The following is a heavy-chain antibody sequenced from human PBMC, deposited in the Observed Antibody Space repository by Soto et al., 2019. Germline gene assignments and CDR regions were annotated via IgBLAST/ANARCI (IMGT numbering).Heavy chain of an antibody. CDR2: VSTSGGST. CDR3: AKAGNYNDRSGYYYFDH. V-gene: IGHV3-23*01. D-gene: IGHD3-22*01. CDR1: GFNFNHYA. J-gene: IGHJ4*02. Sequence: PGGSLRLSCAASGFNFNHYAMNWVRQGPGKGLEWVSSVSTSGGSTNYADSVTGRFTISRDNSKNTVSLQMNSLRVEDTAVYYCAKAGNYNDRSGYYYFDHWGQGMLVTVSS.